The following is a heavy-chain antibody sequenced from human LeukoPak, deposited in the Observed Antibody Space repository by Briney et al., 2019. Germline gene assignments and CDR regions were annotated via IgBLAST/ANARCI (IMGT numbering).Heavy chain of an antibody. D-gene: IGHD1-1*01. Sequence: SSTLSLTCTVSGDSISSYYCSWIRQPPGKELEWIGDIYYSRSTSYYPSLNSRVTIAVDTSKSPFSLKLSSVTPSDTALYYWARDRGGTTSSNSYFDDGDQGTLVTVSS. CDR1: GDSISSYY. CDR2: IYYSRST. J-gene: IGHJ4*02. V-gene: IGHV4-59*01. CDR3: ARDRGGTTSSNSYFDD.